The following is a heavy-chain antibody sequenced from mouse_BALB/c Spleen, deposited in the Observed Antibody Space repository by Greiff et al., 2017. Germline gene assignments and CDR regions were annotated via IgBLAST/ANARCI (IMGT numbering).Heavy chain of an antibody. CDR2: IRSKSNNYAT. V-gene: IGHV10-1*02. J-gene: IGHJ4*01. CDR1: GFTFNTYA. CDR3: VLYGNYVDYYAMDY. Sequence: EVKLVESGGGLVQPKGSLKLSCAASGFTFNTYAMNWVRQAPGKGLEWVARIRSKSNNYATYYADSVKDRFTISRDDSQSMLYLQMNNLKTEDTAMYYCVLYGNYVDYYAMDYWGQGTSVTVSS. D-gene: IGHD2-10*02.